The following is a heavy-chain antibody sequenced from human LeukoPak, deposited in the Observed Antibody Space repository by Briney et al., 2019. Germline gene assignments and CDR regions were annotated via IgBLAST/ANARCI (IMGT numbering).Heavy chain of an antibody. CDR1: AFTFSSYG. CDR3: ARDLGGSSWYSAYYYYGMDV. V-gene: IGHV3-33*01. D-gene: IGHD6-13*01. CDR2: IWYDGSNK. J-gene: IGHJ6*02. Sequence: GGSLRLSCAASAFTFSSYGMHWVRQAPGKGLGWVAVIWYDGSNKYYADSVKGRFTISRDNSKNTLYLQMNSLRAEDTAVYYCARDLGGSSWYSAYYYYGMDVWGQGTTVTVSS.